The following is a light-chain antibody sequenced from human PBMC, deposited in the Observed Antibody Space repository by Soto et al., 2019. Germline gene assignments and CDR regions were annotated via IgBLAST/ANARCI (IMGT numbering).Light chain of an antibody. J-gene: IGLJ2*01. CDR1: SSDVGSYNL. Sequence: QSALTQPASVSGSPGQSITISCTGTSSDVGSYNLVSWYQQHPGKAPKLMIYDVSKRPSGVSNRFSASKSGNTASLTISGLQAEDEADYYCCSYAGTSTFVVFGGGTKVTVL. V-gene: IGLV2-23*02. CDR2: DVS. CDR3: CSYAGTSTFVV.